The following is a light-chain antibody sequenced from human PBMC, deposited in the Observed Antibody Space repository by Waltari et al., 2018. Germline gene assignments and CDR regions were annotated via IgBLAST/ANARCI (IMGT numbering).Light chain of an antibody. CDR3: QQYNSYAPWT. CDR2: KAS. J-gene: IGKJ1*01. V-gene: IGKV1-5*03. CDR1: QSISSC. Sequence: DIQMTQSPSTLSASVGDGVTLNCRANQSISSCVACYQQKPGKAPNLLIYKASTLESGVPSSVSGSGSGTEFTLTISSRQPDDFATYYCQQYNSYAPWTFGQGTNVEIK.